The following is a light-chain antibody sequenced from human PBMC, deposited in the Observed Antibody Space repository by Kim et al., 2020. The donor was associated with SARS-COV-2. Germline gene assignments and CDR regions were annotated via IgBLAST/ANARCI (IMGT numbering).Light chain of an antibody. J-gene: IGKJ1*01. CDR2: WAT. CDR3: QQYYSTPWT. Sequence: PHINAKSSHIVLDSSNKKNSYVCYHQNPVQPPKLLIYWATTRESGVPDRFNGSGSGTDFTLTISSLQAEDVAVYYCQQYYSTPWTFGQGTKVYIK. CDR1: HIVLDSSNKKNS. V-gene: IGKV4-1*01.